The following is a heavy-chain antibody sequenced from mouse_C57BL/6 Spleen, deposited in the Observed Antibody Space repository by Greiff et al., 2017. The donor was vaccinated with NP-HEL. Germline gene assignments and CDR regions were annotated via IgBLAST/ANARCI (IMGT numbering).Heavy chain of an antibody. CDR2: IYPGDGDT. Sequence: QVQLQQSGPELVKPGASVKISCKASGYAFSSSWMNWVKQRPGKGLEWIGRIYPGDGDTNYNGKFKGKATLTADKSSSTAYMQLSSLTSEDSAVYFCARGPYYYGSSHYFDYWGQGTTLTVSS. D-gene: IGHD1-1*01. CDR1: GYAFSSSW. V-gene: IGHV1-82*01. CDR3: ARGPYYYGSSHYFDY. J-gene: IGHJ2*01.